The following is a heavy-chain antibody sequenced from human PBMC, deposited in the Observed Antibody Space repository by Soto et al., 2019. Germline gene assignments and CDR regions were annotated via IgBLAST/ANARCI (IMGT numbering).Heavy chain of an antibody. Sequence: QVQLQQWGAGLLKPSETLSLTCAVYGGSFSGYYWSWIRQPPGKGLEWIGEINHSGSTNYNPSLKSRVTISVDTSKNQFSLKLSSVTAAYTAVYYCARAGVVVVAATRWFDPWGQGTLVTVSS. J-gene: IGHJ5*02. CDR1: GGSFSGYY. D-gene: IGHD2-15*01. CDR2: INHSGST. V-gene: IGHV4-34*01. CDR3: ARAGVVVVAATRWFDP.